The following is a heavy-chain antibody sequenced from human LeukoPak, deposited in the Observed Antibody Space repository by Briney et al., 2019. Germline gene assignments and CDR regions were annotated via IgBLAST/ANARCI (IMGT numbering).Heavy chain of an antibody. Sequence: GASVKVSCKASGYTFPSYDINWVRQATGQGLEWMGWMNPNSGNTGYAQKFQGRVTMTRNTSISTAYMELSSLRSEDTTVYYCARGHLPWLGPDYWGQGTPVTVSS. CDR2: MNPNSGNT. J-gene: IGHJ4*02. CDR1: GYTFPSYD. D-gene: IGHD6-19*01. V-gene: IGHV1-8*01. CDR3: ARGHLPWLGPDY.